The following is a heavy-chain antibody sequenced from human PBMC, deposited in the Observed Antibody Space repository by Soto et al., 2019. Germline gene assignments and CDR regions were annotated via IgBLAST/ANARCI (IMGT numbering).Heavy chain of an antibody. Sequence: PGESLKISCKGSGYSFTSYWISWVRQMPGKGLEWMGRIDPSDSYTNYSPSFQGHVTISADKSISTAYLQWSSLKASDTDMYYCARRYCSGGSCYSPWFDPWGQGTLVTVSS. CDR1: GYSFTSYW. CDR3: ARRYCSGGSCYSPWFDP. V-gene: IGHV5-10-1*01. J-gene: IGHJ5*02. CDR2: IDPSDSYT. D-gene: IGHD2-15*01.